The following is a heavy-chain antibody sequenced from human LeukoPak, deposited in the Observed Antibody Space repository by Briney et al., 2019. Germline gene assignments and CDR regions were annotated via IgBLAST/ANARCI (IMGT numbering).Heavy chain of an antibody. V-gene: IGHV3-74*01. CDR2: IYGDT. CDR1: GFTVSSHW. CDR3: ARGSGSYGLWDY. J-gene: IGHJ4*02. D-gene: IGHD1-26*01. Sequence: GGSLRLSCAASGFTVSSHWMHWVRQAPGKGLVWVSRIYGDTYYADSVKGRFTISRDNAKNTLYLQMDSLRPEDTAVYYCARGSGSYGLWDYWGQGTMVTVSS.